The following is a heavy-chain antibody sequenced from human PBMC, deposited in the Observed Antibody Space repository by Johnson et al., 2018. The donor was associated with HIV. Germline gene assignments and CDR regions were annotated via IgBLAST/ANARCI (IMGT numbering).Heavy chain of an antibody. Sequence: QVQLVESGGGVVQPGRSLRLSCAASGFTFSSYAMHWVRQAPAKGLQWVAVISYDGSDKDYADSVKGRFTISRDSSKNTLYLQMNSLRAEDTAFYYCARGEWELNAGHGFDIWGQGTMVTVSS. J-gene: IGHJ3*02. CDR1: GFTFSSYA. CDR2: ISYDGSDK. V-gene: IGHV3-30*04. D-gene: IGHD1-26*01. CDR3: ARGEWELNAGHGFDI.